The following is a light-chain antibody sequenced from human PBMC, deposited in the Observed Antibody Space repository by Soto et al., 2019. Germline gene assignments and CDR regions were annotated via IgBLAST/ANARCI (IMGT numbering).Light chain of an antibody. Sequence: EIVMTQSPATLSVSPGERATPPCRASQSVSSNLAWYKQKPGQAPRVLIYGASSRATGIPDRFSGSGSGTEFTLTISRLEPEDFEVYYCQQYGRSPQTFGQGTKVYI. V-gene: IGKV3-20*01. CDR1: QSVSSN. J-gene: IGKJ1*01. CDR3: QQYGRSPQT. CDR2: GAS.